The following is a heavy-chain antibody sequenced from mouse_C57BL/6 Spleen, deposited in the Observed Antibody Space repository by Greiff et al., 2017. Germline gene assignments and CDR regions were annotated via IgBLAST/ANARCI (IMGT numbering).Heavy chain of an antibody. J-gene: IGHJ3*01. CDR2: IDPSDSYT. V-gene: IGHV1-50*01. Sequence: VQLQQPGAELVKPGASVKMSCKASGYTFTSYWMQWVKQRPGQGLEWIGEIDPSDSYTNYNQKFKGKATLTVDTSSSTAYMQLSSLTSEDSEVYYCARWGTMVTTEGFAYWGQGTLVTVSA. CDR3: ARWGTMVTTEGFAY. D-gene: IGHD2-2*01. CDR1: GYTFTSYW.